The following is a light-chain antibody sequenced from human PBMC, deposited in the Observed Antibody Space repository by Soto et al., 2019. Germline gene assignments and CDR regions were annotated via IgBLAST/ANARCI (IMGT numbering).Light chain of an antibody. J-gene: IGKJ5*01. V-gene: IGKV1-39*01. Sequence: DIQMTQSPSSLSASVGDRVNITCRASQRISTYLNWYQQRPGKAPKILIYGASSLQSGVPSRFSGGGSGTDFTLIISSLQPEDFATYYCQQYNSYSITFGQGTRLEIK. CDR3: QQYNSYSIT. CDR1: QRISTY. CDR2: GAS.